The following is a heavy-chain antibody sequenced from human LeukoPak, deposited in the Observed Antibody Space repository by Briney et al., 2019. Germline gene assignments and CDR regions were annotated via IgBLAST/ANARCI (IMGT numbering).Heavy chain of an antibody. CDR2: IYYSGST. D-gene: IGHD3-3*01. J-gene: IGHJ4*02. CDR1: GGSISSGDYY. V-gene: IGHV4-30-4*01. CDR3: ARFWSGYYFDY. Sequence: SETLSLTCTVSGGSISSGDYYWSWIRQPPGKGLEWIGYIYYSGSTYYNPSLKSRVTISVDTSKNQFSLKLSSVTAADTAVYYCARFWSGYYFDYWGQGTLVTVSS.